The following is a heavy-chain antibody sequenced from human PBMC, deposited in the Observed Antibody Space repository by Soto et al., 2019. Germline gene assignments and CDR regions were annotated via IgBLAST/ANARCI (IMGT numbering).Heavy chain of an antibody. Sequence: PSETLSLTCTASGGSVSSGSYYWSWIRQPPGKGLEWIGYIYYSGSTNYNPSLKSRVTISVDTSKNQFSLKLSSVTAADTAVYYCARASVVVVPAAISAAADNYYYYGMDVWGQGTTVTVSS. J-gene: IGHJ6*02. CDR1: GGSVSSGSYY. V-gene: IGHV4-61*01. CDR2: IYYSGST. CDR3: ARASVVVVPAAISAAADNYYYYGMDV. D-gene: IGHD2-2*02.